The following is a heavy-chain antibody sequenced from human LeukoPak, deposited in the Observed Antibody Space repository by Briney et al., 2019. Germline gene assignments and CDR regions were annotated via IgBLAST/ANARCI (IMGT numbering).Heavy chain of an antibody. Sequence: GGSLRLSCAASGFTFSSYAMSWVRQAPGKGLEWVSAISDSGGSTYYADSVKGRFTISRDNSKNTLYLQMNSLRAEDTAVYYCAKGSTVSLVSFDYWGQGTLVTVSS. D-gene: IGHD4-11*01. V-gene: IGHV3-23*01. CDR1: GFTFSSYA. CDR2: ISDSGGST. J-gene: IGHJ4*02. CDR3: AKGSTVSLVSFDY.